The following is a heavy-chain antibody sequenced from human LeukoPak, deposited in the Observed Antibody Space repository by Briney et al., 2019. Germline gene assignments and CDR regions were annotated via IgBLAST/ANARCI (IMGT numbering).Heavy chain of an antibody. V-gene: IGHV1-2*02. CDR2: INPNSGGT. J-gene: IGHJ6*03. Sequence: ASVKVSCKASGYTFIGYYMHWVRQAPGQGLEWMGWINPNSGGTNYAQKFQGRVTMTRDTSISTAYMELSRLRSDDTAVYYCARDPLWFDYYYMDVWGKGTTVTVSS. CDR3: ARDPLWFDYYYMDV. D-gene: IGHD3-10*01. CDR1: GYTFIGYY.